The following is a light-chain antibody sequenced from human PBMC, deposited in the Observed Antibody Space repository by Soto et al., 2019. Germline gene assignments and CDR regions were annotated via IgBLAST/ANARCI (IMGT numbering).Light chain of an antibody. Sequence: IQMPQSPSSLSASVGDRVTITCRASQSISFYLNWYQQKPGNAPKVLIYAASNLQTGVPSRFSGSGSGTDFTLTINSLQPEDFATYSCQQSYSTPITFGQGTRLEI. CDR3: QQSYSTPIT. J-gene: IGKJ5*01. V-gene: IGKV1-39*01. CDR1: QSISFY. CDR2: AAS.